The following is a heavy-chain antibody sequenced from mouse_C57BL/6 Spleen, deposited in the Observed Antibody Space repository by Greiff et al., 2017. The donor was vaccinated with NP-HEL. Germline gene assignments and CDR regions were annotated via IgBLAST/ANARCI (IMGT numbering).Heavy chain of an antibody. D-gene: IGHD1-1*01. CDR1: GYTFTSYW. Sequence: VQLQQSGTELVKPGASVKLSCKASGYTFTSYWMHWVKQRPGQGLEWIGNINPSNGGTNYNEKFKSKATLTVDKSSSTAYMQLSSLTSEDSAVYYCAKERLLAGAMDYWGQGASVTVSS. CDR3: AKERLLAGAMDY. CDR2: INPSNGGT. V-gene: IGHV1-53*01. J-gene: IGHJ4*01.